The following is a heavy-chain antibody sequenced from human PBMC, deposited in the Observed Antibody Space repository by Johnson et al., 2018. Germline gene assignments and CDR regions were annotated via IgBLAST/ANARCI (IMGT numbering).Heavy chain of an antibody. V-gene: IGHV3-7*01. Sequence: VQLVETGGGLVQPGGSLRLSCAASGFTFSIYWMSWVRQAPGKGLEWVANIKKDGSEKYDVDSVKGRFTISRDNSKNTLYLQMNSLRAEDTAVYYCAGTGVEMATIPSYYYYYYMDVWGKGTTVTVSS. CDR1: GFTFSIYW. CDR3: AGTGVEMATIPSYYYYYYMDV. D-gene: IGHD5-24*01. J-gene: IGHJ6*03. CDR2: IKKDGSEK.